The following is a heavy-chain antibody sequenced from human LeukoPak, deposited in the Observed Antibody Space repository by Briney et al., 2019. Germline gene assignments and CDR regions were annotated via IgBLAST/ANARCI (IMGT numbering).Heavy chain of an antibody. J-gene: IGHJ4*02. D-gene: IGHD5-18*01. V-gene: IGHV3-30*18. CDR3: AKGPAWIKLWLTHLDY. CDR1: GFTFSSYG. Sequence: GGSLRLSCAASGFTFSSYGMHWVRQAPGKGLEWVAVISYDGSNKYYADSVKGRFTISRDNSKNTLYLQMNSLRAEDTAVYYCAKGPAWIKLWLTHLDYWGQGTLVTVSS. CDR2: ISYDGSNK.